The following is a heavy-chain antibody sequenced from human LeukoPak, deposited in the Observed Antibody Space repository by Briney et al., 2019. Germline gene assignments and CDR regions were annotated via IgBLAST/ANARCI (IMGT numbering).Heavy chain of an antibody. CDR2: IFNSGSS. Sequence: SETLSLTCTVSGGAISNYYWSWIRQPPGKGLEWIGHIFNSGSSDYNPSLKSRVITSVDTSKSQFSVSLSSVTAADTAVYYCARGVGTTRVFDYWGQGILVTVSS. CDR1: GGAISNYY. CDR3: ARGVGTTRVFDY. D-gene: IGHD1-26*01. J-gene: IGHJ4*02. V-gene: IGHV4-59*01.